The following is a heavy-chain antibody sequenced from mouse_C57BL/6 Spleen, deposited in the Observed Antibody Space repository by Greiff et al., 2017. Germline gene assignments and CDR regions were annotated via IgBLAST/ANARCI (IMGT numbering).Heavy chain of an antibody. CDR3: ARRTGTYYCDY. J-gene: IGHJ2*01. CDR2: IDPSDSYT. Sequence: QVQLQQPGAELVMPAASVKLSCKASGYTFTSYWMHCVKQRPGQGLEWIGEIDPSDSYTNYNQKFKGKSTLTVDKSSSPAYMQLSRLTSEDSEVYYCARRTGTYYCDYWGQGTTLTVSS. D-gene: IGHD4-1*01. CDR1: GYTFTSYW. V-gene: IGHV1-69*01.